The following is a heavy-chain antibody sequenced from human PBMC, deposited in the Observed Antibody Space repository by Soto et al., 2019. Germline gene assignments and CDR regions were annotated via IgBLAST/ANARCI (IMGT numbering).Heavy chain of an antibody. V-gene: IGHV1-8*01. CDR1: GYTFTSYD. D-gene: IGHD4-17*01. CDR2: MNPNSGNT. CDR3: HLTPDPYYYYYGMDV. Sequence: QVQLVQSGAEVKKPGASVKVSCKASGYTFTSYDINWVRQATGQGLEWMGWMNPNSGNTGYAQKFQGRVTMTRNTSISTAYMELSSLRSEDTAVYYCHLTPDPYYYYYGMDVWGQGTTVTVSS. J-gene: IGHJ6*02.